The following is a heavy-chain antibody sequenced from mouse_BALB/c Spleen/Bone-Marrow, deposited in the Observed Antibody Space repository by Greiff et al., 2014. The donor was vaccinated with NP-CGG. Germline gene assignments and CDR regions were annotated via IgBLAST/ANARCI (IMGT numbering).Heavy chain of an antibody. CDR2: IDPANGHT. Sequence: EVQLQQSGAELVKPGASVKLSCTASGFNIKDTYMHWVKQRPEQGLEWIGRIDPANGHTKYDPKFQGKATITADTSSNTAYLQLSSLTSEDTAVYYCASYRYAWYFDVWGAGTTVTVSS. CDR1: GFNIKDTY. D-gene: IGHD2-14*01. CDR3: ASYRYAWYFDV. V-gene: IGHV14-3*02. J-gene: IGHJ1*01.